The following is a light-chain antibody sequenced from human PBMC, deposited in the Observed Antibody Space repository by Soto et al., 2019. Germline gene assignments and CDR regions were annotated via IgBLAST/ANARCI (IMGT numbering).Light chain of an antibody. CDR2: DAS. CDR3: QQYNNWPWT. V-gene: IGKV3-15*01. Sequence: DIVMTQSPAALSVSPGERATLSCRASQSVSSKLAWHQRKPGQAPRLLLYDASTRATGIPARFSGSGSGTEFTLTINSLQSEDSAIYYCQQYNNWPWTFGQGTKVDIK. CDR1: QSVSSK. J-gene: IGKJ1*01.